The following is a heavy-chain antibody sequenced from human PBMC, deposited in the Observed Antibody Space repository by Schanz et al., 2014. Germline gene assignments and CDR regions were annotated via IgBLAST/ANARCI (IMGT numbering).Heavy chain of an antibody. CDR2: INPSSGTT. D-gene: IGHD2-2*01. CDR3: ARGGFFDSTSFDS. J-gene: IGHJ4*02. Sequence: QLMQSGSEVRKPGASVKVSCKASGYIFGSHGMTWVRQAPGQGLEWMGKINPSSGTTRIAQNCQGRLTVTRDTSTSTVNMELSSLRSEDTAVYYCARGGFFDSTSFDSWGQGTLVTGSS. V-gene: IGHV1-46*03. CDR1: GYIFGSHG.